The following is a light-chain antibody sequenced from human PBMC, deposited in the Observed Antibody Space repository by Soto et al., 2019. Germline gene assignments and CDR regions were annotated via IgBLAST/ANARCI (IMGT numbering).Light chain of an antibody. V-gene: IGLV3-21*02. CDR2: DDS. CDR1: NIGRKI. Sequence: SYELTQPPSVSVAPGQTAKITCGGNNIGRKIVHWYQQKPGQAPVVVVYDDSDRPSGIPERISGSNSGNTATLTISRVEAGYEADYYCQVWDSSRDHPVFGTGTKLTVL. CDR3: QVWDSSRDHPV. J-gene: IGLJ1*01.